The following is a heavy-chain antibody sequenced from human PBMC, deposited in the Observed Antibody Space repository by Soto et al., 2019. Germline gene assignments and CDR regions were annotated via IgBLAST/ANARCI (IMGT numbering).Heavy chain of an antibody. CDR3: ARDLGEYSGYETAY. CDR1: GVTFSSYT. CDR2: IIPILGIA. Sequence: QVQLVQSGAEVKKPGSSVTVSCKASGVTFSSYTISWVRQAPGQGLEWMGRIIPILGIANYAQKFQGRVTITADKSTSTAYMELSSLRSEDTAVYYCARDLGEYSGYETAYWGQGTLVTVSS. D-gene: IGHD5-12*01. J-gene: IGHJ4*02. V-gene: IGHV1-69*08.